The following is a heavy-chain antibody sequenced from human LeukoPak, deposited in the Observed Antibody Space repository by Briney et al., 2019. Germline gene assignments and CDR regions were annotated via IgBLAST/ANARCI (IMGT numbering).Heavy chain of an antibody. Sequence: GESLKISCKGSGYSFTSYWISWVRQMPGKGLEWMGNIDPSDSYTNYSPSFQGHVTISADKSISTAYLQWGSLKASDTAIYYCATEKGTYTSYFDYWGRGALVTVSS. CDR1: GYSFTSYW. D-gene: IGHD3-16*01. J-gene: IGHJ4*02. CDR2: IDPSDSYT. V-gene: IGHV5-10-1*01. CDR3: ATEKGTYTSYFDY.